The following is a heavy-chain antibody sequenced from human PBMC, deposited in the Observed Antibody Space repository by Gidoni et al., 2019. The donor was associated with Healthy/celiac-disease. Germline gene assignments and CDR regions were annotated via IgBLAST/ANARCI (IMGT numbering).Heavy chain of an antibody. CDR3: ARDPDPYYSSSPQGAFDI. D-gene: IGHD6-6*01. CDR1: GFTFSSYW. Sequence: EVQLVESGGGLVQPGGSLSLSCAASGFTFSSYWMSWVRQAPGKGQEWLDNIKQDGSEKYYVDSVKGRFTISRDNAKNSLYLQMNSLRAEDTAVYYCARDPDPYYSSSPQGAFDIWGQGTMVTVSS. V-gene: IGHV3-7*01. J-gene: IGHJ3*02. CDR2: IKQDGSEK.